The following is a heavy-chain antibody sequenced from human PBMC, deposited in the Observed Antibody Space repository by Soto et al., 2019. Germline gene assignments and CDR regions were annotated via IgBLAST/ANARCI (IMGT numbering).Heavy chain of an antibody. CDR1: GFAFTSSA. V-gene: IGHV1-58*01. D-gene: IGHD5-18*01. CDR2: IVVGSGNT. J-gene: IGHJ6*02. Sequence: SVKVSCKASGFAFTSSAVQWVRQALGQRLEWIGWIVVGSGNTNYAQKFQERVTITRDMSTSTAYMELSSLRSEDTAVYYCAAGIQLWLFSPYYYYGMDAWGQGTTVTVSS. CDR3: AAGIQLWLFSPYYYYGMDA.